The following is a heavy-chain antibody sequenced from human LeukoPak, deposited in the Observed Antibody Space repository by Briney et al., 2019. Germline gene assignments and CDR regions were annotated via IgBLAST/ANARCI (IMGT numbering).Heavy chain of an antibody. V-gene: IGHV3-48*01. J-gene: IGHJ6*03. CDR1: GFTFSSSG. CDR2: IISSGKTI. D-gene: IGHD5-24*01. CDR3: AREEKMEEGYYYYMDV. Sequence: PGGSLRLSCAASGFTFSSSGMNWVRQAPGKGLEWVSYIISSGKTIYYAESVQGRFTISRDDSRNSLYLQMNSLKADDTAVYYCAREEKMEEGYYYYMDVWGTGTTVTVSS.